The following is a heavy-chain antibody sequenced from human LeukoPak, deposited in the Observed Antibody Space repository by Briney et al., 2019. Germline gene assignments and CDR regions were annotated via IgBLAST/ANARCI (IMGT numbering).Heavy chain of an antibody. V-gene: IGHV3-21*01. CDR1: GFTFSSYS. D-gene: IGHD1-26*01. Sequence: GGSLRLSCAASGFTFSSYSMNWVRQAPGKGLEWVPSISSSSSYIYYADSVKGRFTISRDNAKKSVYLQMNSLRVEDTAVYYCARAYSERYGLGYYYMDVWGKGTTVTISS. CDR3: ARAYSERYGLGYYYMDV. CDR2: ISSSSSYI. J-gene: IGHJ6*03.